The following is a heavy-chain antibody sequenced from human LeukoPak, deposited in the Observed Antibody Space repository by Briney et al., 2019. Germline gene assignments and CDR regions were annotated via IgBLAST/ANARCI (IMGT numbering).Heavy chain of an antibody. Sequence: ASVKVSCKGSGYTFTINGISWVRQAPGQGLGWMGWISAYNGNTNYAQNIQGRVTMTTNTSTSTAYMELRSLRSDDTAVNYCERAGDSSGWYRVIDYWGQGTLVTVSS. D-gene: IGHD6-19*01. CDR2: ISAYNGNT. CDR1: GYTFTING. CDR3: ERAGDSSGWYRVIDY. J-gene: IGHJ4*02. V-gene: IGHV1-18*01.